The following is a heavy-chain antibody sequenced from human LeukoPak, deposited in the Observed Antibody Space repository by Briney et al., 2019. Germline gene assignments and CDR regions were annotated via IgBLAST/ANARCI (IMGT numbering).Heavy chain of an antibody. CDR3: VRGPPYSSSPRWAVDY. CDR1: GGSINRYY. Sequence: SETLSLTCIVSGGSINRYYWSWIRQPPGKGLEWIGYIYSSGSTNYNPSLKSRVTISVDTSKNQFSLKLSSVTAADTAVYYCVRGPPYSSSPRWAVDYWGRGTLVTVSS. J-gene: IGHJ4*02. V-gene: IGHV4-59*01. CDR2: IYSSGST. D-gene: IGHD6-6*01.